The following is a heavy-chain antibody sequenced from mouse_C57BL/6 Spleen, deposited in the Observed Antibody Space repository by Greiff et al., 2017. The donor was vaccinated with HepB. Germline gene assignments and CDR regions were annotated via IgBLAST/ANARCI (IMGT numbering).Heavy chain of an antibody. CDR3: TTITTVVEDD. V-gene: IGHV14-4*01. CDR2: IDPENGDT. CDR1: GFNIKDDY. J-gene: IGHJ2*01. D-gene: IGHD1-1*01. Sequence: VQLQQSGAELVRPGASVKLSCTASGFNIKDDYMHWVKQRPEQGLEWIGWIDPENGDTEYASKFQGKATITADTSSNTAYLQLSSLTSEDTAVYYCTTITTVVEDDWGQGTTLTVSS.